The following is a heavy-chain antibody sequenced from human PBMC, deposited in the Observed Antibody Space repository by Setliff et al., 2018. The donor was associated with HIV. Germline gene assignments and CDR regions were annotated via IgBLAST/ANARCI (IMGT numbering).Heavy chain of an antibody. CDR3: ARDQATGYEKVWFSWNDP. D-gene: IGHD5-12*01. J-gene: IGHJ5*02. CDR2: VNAGDDNT. Sequence: ASVKVSCKAFGYTFSTNAIHWVRQAPGQRLEWMGYVNAGDDNTRYSEKFQGRVTITRDGSTSTAYMESSSLRFEDTATYYCARDQATGYEKVWFSWNDPWGQGALVTVSS. CDR1: GYTFSTNA. V-gene: IGHV1-3*01.